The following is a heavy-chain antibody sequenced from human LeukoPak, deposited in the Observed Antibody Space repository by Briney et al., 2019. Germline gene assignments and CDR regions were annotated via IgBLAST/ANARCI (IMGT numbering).Heavy chain of an antibody. J-gene: IGHJ5*02. CDR2: IYYSGST. D-gene: IGHD4-17*01. CDR1: GGFISSYY. V-gene: IGHV4-59*01. CDR3: ARAVPMTTVTLNWFDP. Sequence: PSETLSLTCTVSGGFISSYYWSWIRQPPGKGLEWIGYIYYSGSTNYNPSLKSRVTISVDTSKNQFSLKLSSVTAADTAVYYCARAVPMTTVTLNWFDPGAREPWSPSPQ.